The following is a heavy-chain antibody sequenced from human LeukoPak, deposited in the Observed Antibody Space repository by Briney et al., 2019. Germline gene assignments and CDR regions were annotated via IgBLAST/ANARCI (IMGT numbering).Heavy chain of an antibody. V-gene: IGHV3-48*03. CDR3: ARGDPHADL. CDR2: ITISGHTK. Sequence: GGSLRLSCAASGFDLSTYEMNWVRQAPGKGLEWIADITISGHTKNYADSVKGRLTISRDNARTSLYLQTNSLRVEGTGVYYCARGDPHADLWGQGTLVTVSS. CDR1: GFDLSTYE. J-gene: IGHJ5*02.